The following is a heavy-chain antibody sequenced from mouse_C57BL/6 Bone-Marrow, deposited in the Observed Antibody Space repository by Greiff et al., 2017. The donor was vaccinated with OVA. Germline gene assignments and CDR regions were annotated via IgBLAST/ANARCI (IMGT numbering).Heavy chain of an antibody. CDR1: GFSLTSYG. CDR2: IWGVGST. CDR3: ASKIYYDPARAMDY. D-gene: IGHD2-4*01. J-gene: IGHJ4*01. Sequence: VKLEESGPGLVAPSQSLSITCTVSGFSLTSYGVDWVRQSPGKGLEWLGVIWGVGSTNYNSALKSRLSISKDNSKSQVFLKMNSLQTDDTAMYYCASKIYYDPARAMDYWGQGTSVTVSS. V-gene: IGHV2-6*01.